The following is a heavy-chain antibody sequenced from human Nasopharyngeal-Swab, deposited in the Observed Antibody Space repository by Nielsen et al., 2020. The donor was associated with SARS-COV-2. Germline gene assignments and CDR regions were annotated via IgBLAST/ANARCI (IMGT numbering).Heavy chain of an antibody. J-gene: IGHJ4*02. CDR3: ARDLAGSSSDFDY. V-gene: IGHV1-45*02. D-gene: IGHD6-6*01. CDR2: ITPFNGNA. Sequence: SVKVSCKASGFSITYRFLHWMRQAPGQALEWMGWITPFNGNAKYAQKFQGRVTITRDTSASTAYMELSSLRSEDTAVYYCARDLAGSSSDFDYWGQGTLVTVSS. CDR1: GFSITYRF.